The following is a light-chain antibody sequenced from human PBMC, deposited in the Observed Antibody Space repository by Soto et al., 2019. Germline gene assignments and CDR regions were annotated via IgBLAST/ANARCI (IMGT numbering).Light chain of an antibody. V-gene: IGKV2-28*01. J-gene: IGKJ4*01. CDR2: FGS. CDR3: MQALQTPLT. Sequence: EIVMTQSPLSLPVTPGEPASISCRSSQSLLHSNGYNCLDWYVQKPGQSPQLLIYFGSNRASGVPDRFSGSGSGTDFKLKISRVEAEDVGLYYCMQALQTPLTFGGGTKVEIK. CDR1: QSLLHSNGYNC.